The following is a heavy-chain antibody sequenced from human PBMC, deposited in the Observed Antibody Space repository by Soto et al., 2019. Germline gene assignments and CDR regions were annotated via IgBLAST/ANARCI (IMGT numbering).Heavy chain of an antibody. CDR3: ARNRRSNSWLEY. CDR1: GDSVSSGSYY. D-gene: IGHD6-13*01. J-gene: IGHJ4*02. V-gene: IGHV4-61*01. Sequence: QVQLQESGPGLVKPSETLSLTCTVSGDSVSSGSYYWTWIRQPPGKGLEWIGYVYYSGGASYNPSLKSRGSISVHRSKNQFSLKLTSMTAADTAVYYCARNRRSNSWLEYWGQGTLVTVSS. CDR2: VYYSGGA.